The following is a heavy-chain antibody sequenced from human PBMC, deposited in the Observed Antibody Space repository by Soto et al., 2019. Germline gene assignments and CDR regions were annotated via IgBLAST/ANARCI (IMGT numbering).Heavy chain of an antibody. J-gene: IGHJ5*02. V-gene: IGHV3-74*03. D-gene: IGHD1-26*01. CDR3: VRVATGSYDWFDP. CDR2: INSDGSRT. Sequence: EVQLVESGGGLVQPGGSLRLSCAASQFTFSRYWMHWVRQAPGKGLMWVSRINSDGSRTTYADSVKGRFTISRDNAKNTLFLQMNSLRADDSAVYYCVRVATGSYDWFDPWGQGTLVTVSS. CDR1: QFTFSRYW.